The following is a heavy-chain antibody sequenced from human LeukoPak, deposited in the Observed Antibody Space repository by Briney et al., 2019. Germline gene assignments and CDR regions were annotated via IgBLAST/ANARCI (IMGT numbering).Heavy chain of an antibody. D-gene: IGHD3-16*01. V-gene: IGHV5-10-1*01. CDR2: IDPEDSYT. J-gene: IGHJ4*02. CDR1: GYSFTNYW. Sequence: GESLKISCKGSGYSFTNYWIGWVRQMPGKGLEWMGRIDPEDSYTNYSPSFQGHVTMSADKSTRTAYLQWESLKASDTAMYYCARRPGGVLADTDFFESWGQGTLVIVSS. CDR3: ARRPGGVLADTDFFES.